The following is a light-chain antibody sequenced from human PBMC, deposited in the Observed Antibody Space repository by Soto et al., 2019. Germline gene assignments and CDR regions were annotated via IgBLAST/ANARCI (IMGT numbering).Light chain of an antibody. CDR1: QNINIY. J-gene: IGKJ3*01. V-gene: IGKV1-33*01. Sequence: DIQMTQSPSSLSASVGDRVTITCQASQNINIYLNWYQQSPGRAPKLLIYDASSLEKGVPSRFRGTGSWTHFTLTISSLQPEDIATYYCQPYDDLPFTFGPGTKVDIK. CDR3: QPYDDLPFT. CDR2: DAS.